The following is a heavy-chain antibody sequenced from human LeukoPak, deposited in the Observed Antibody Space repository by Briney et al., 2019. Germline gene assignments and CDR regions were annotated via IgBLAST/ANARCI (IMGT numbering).Heavy chain of an antibody. J-gene: IGHJ5*02. V-gene: IGHV1-69*04. CDR1: GGTFSSYA. CDR2: IIPILGIA. D-gene: IGHD6-25*01. Sequence: ASVKVSCKASGGTFSSYAISWVRQAPGQGLEWMGRIIPILGIANYAQKFQGRVTITADKSTSTAYMELRSLRSDDTAVYYCASIGDSSGWFDPWGQGTLVTVSS. CDR3: ASIGDSSGWFDP.